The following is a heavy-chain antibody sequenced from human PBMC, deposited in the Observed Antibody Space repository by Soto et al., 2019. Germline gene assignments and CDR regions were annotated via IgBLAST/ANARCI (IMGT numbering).Heavy chain of an antibody. Sequence: PGESLKISCQGFGYTFTRYWIAWVRQMPDKGLEWMGIIYPSDSDTRYSPSFQGQVTISADKSITTAYLQWTSLKASDTAMYYCAEGTLLTSSGMDIWGQGTSVTVSS. CDR3: AEGTLLTSSGMDI. CDR2: IYPSDSDT. J-gene: IGHJ6*02. V-gene: IGHV5-51*01. CDR1: GYTFTRYW. D-gene: IGHD3-10*01.